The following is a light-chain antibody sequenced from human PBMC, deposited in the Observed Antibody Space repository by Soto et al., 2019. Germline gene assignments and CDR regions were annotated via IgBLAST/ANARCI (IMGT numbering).Light chain of an antibody. V-gene: IGKV3D-15*01. Sequence: EIVLTQSPATLSLSPGEGATLSCRASQSISSNLAWYQQKPGQAPRLLIYGISSRATGIPARFSGSGSGTEFTLTITSLQPEDFAVYYCQQYSQWPITFGQGTRLEIK. CDR1: QSISSN. CDR2: GIS. J-gene: IGKJ5*01. CDR3: QQYSQWPIT.